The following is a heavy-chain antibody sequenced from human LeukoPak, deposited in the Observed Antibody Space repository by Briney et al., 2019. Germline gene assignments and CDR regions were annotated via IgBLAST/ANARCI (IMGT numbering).Heavy chain of an antibody. CDR1: GGSISSYY. J-gene: IGHJ4*02. CDR2: IYYSGST. Sequence: SETLSLTCTVSGGSISSYYWSWLRQPPGKGLEWIGYIYYSGSTNYNPSLKSRVTISVDTSKTQFSLKLSSVTAADTAVYYCARSSVGYDFWSGSFDYWGQGTLVTVSS. CDR3: ARSSVGYDFWSGSFDY. D-gene: IGHD3-3*01. V-gene: IGHV4-59*01.